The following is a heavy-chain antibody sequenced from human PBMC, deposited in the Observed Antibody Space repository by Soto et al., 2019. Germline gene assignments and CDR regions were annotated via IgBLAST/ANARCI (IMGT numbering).Heavy chain of an antibody. J-gene: IGHJ6*02. V-gene: IGHV4-59*01. D-gene: IGHD6-13*01. Sequence: SETLSLTCTVSGGSISSYYWSWIRQPPGKGLEWIGYIYYSGSTNYNPSLKRRVTISVDTSKNQFSLKLSSVTAADTAVYYCARVVAAAYYYYGMDVWGQGTTGTV. CDR3: ARVVAAAYYYYGMDV. CDR1: GGSISSYY. CDR2: IYYSGST.